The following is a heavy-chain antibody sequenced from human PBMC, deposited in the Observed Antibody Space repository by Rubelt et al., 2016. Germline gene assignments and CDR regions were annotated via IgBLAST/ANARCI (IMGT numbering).Heavy chain of an antibody. D-gene: IGHD3-3*01. V-gene: IGHV4-39*07. CDR1: GGSISSSSYY. Sequence: QLQLQESGPGLVKPSETLSLTCTVSGGSISSSSYYWSWIRQPPGKGLEWIGEINHSGSTNYNPSLKSRVTIAVDTSKNQFSLKLSSVTAADTAVYYCARINPRAVTFDYWGQGTLVTVSS. CDR2: INHSGST. J-gene: IGHJ4*02. CDR3: ARINPRAVTFDY.